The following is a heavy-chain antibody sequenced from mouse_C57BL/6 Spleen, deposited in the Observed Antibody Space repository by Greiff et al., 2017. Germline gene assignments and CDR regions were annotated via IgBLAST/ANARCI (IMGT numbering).Heavy chain of an antibody. Sequence: QVQLKQPGAELVRPGTSVKLSCKASGYTFTSYWMHWVKQRPGQGLEWIGVIDPSDSYTNYNQKFKGKATLTVATSSSTAYMQLSSLTSEDSAVYYCARRTTGLDYWGQGTTLTVSS. D-gene: IGHD1-1*01. J-gene: IGHJ2*01. CDR3: ARRTTGLDY. CDR2: IDPSDSYT. CDR1: GYTFTSYW. V-gene: IGHV1-59*01.